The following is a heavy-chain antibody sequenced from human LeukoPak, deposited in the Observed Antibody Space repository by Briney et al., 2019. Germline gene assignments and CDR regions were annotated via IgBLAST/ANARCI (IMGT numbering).Heavy chain of an antibody. V-gene: IGHV3-64*01. Sequence: GGSLRLSCAASGFTFSSYAMHWVRQAPGKGLGYVSAISSNGGSTYYANSVKGRFTVSRDNSKNTLYLQMGSLRAEDMAVYYCARVRRWLQLSFDYWGQGTLVTVSS. CDR2: ISSNGGST. CDR1: GFTFSSYA. J-gene: IGHJ4*02. D-gene: IGHD5-24*01. CDR3: ARVRRWLQLSFDY.